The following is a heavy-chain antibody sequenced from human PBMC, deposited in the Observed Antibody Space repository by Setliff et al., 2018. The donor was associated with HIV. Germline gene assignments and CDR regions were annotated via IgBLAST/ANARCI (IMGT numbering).Heavy chain of an antibody. J-gene: IGHJ4*02. D-gene: IGHD5-12*01. CDR1: GYTVTELS. CDR2: FDPEDNKI. Sequence: GASVKVSCKVSGYTVTELSINWVRQAPGKGPEWMGGFDPEDNKIVYAQKFQGRVTTTEDTSTDTAYMELSSLRPEDTAVYYCATRIRDGHRGYGYFDFWGQGTPVTVS. V-gene: IGHV1-24*01. CDR3: ATRIRDGHRGYGYFDF.